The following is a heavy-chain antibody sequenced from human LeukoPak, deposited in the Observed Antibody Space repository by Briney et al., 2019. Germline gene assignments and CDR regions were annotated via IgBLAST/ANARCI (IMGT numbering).Heavy chain of an antibody. V-gene: IGHV3-30*02. CDR2: IRYDGSNK. CDR1: GFTFSSYG. Sequence: GGSLRLSCAASGFTFSSYGMHWVRQAPGKGLERVAFIRYDGSNKYYADSVKGRFTISRDNSKNSLYLQMNSLRTEDTALYYCAKGISSSWFYGTDYWGQGTLVTVSS. D-gene: IGHD6-13*01. J-gene: IGHJ4*02. CDR3: AKGISSSWFYGTDY.